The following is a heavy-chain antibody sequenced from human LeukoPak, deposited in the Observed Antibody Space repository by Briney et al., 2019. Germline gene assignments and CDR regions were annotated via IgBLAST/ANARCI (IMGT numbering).Heavy chain of an antibody. J-gene: IGHJ4*02. V-gene: IGHV4-59*12. D-gene: IGHD1-26*01. CDR3: ATTTIRLGC. CDR2: MYYRGST. Sequence: PSETLSLTCTVSGGSISSYYWSWIRQPPGKGLEWIGSMYYRGSTYHNPSLKSRVTISVDPSKNQFSLKLSSGTAADTAVYYCATTTIRLGCWGQGTLVTVSS. CDR1: GGSISSYY.